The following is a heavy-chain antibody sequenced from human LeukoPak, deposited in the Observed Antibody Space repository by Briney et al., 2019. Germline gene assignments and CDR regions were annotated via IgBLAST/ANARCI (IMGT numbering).Heavy chain of an antibody. V-gene: IGHV4-59*01. CDR1: GGSISSYY. CDR3: ARVGGYSNWFDP. Sequence: PSETLSLTCTVSGGSISSYYWSWIRQPPGKRLEWIGYIYYSGSTNYNPSLKSRVTISVDTSKNQFSLKLSSVTAADTAVYYCARVGGYSNWFDPWGQGTLVTVSS. CDR2: IYYSGST. J-gene: IGHJ5*02. D-gene: IGHD5-12*01.